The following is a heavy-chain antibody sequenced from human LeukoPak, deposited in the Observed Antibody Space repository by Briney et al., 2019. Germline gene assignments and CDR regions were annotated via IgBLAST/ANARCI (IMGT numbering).Heavy chain of an antibody. CDR1: GFTFSSYA. V-gene: IGHV3-64*01. D-gene: IGHD3-16*02. CDR2: ISSNGGST. J-gene: IGHJ4*02. CDR3: ARVLPIATLDY. Sequence: GGSLRLSCAASGFTFSSYAMHWVRQAPGKGLEYVSAISSNGGSTYYANSVKGRFTISRDNSKNTLYLQMGSLRAEDMAVYYCARVLPIATLDYWGQGTLVTVSS.